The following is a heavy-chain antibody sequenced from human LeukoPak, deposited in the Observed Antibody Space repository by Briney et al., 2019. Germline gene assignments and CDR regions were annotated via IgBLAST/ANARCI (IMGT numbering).Heavy chain of an antibody. CDR2: IYTSGST. D-gene: IGHD2-2*01. CDR3: ALGYHPEYYYYMDV. CDR1: GGSISSYY. J-gene: IGHJ6*03. Sequence: PSETLSLTCTVSGGSISSYYWSWIRQPPGKGLEWIGYIYTSGSTNYNPSLKSRVTISVDTSKNQFSLKLSSVTAADTAVYYCALGYHPEYYYYMDVWGKGTTVTVSS. V-gene: IGHV4-4*09.